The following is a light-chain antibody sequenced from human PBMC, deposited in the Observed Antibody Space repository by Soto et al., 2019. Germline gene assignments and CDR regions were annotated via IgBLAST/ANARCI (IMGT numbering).Light chain of an antibody. Sequence: EIVLTQSPGTLSLAPGERATLSCRTSQSVSSNYLAWYQQKPGQAPRLLIYGASSRATGIPDRFSGSGSGTDFTLTISRLEPEDLAVYYCQQYGSSGTFGQGTKV. CDR2: GAS. CDR3: QQYGSSGT. V-gene: IGKV3-20*01. CDR1: QSVSSNY. J-gene: IGKJ1*01.